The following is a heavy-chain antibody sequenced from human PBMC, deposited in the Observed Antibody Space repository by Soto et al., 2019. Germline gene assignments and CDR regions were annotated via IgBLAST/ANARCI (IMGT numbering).Heavy chain of an antibody. CDR3: AQAHLGGWDHYYYYYGMDV. V-gene: IGHV3-33*06. J-gene: IGHJ6*02. CDR1: GFTFRTYG. D-gene: IGHD3-10*01. Sequence: QLVESGGGVVQPGRSLTLSCAASGFTFRTYGMHWVRQAPGKGLVWVAVIWFDGSNKYYADSVKGRFTISRDNSKNTLSLLMNSLRADDTAVYYCAQAHLGGWDHYYYYYGMDVWGQGTTVTVS. CDR2: IWFDGSNK.